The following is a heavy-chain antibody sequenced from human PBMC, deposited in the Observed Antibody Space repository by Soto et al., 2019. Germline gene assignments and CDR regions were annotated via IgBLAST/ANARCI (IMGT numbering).Heavy chain of an antibody. J-gene: IGHJ3*02. CDR3: ATDGPSNSGNLYAFDI. D-gene: IGHD5-12*01. Sequence: ASVKVSCKASGYTFTSYYMHWVRQAPGQGLEWMGIINPSGGSTSYAQNLQGRVTMATDTSTNTAYLELRSLRSDDTAVYFCATDGPSNSGNLYAFDIWGQGTMVTVSS. CDR2: INPSGGST. CDR1: GYTFTSYY. V-gene: IGHV1-46*01.